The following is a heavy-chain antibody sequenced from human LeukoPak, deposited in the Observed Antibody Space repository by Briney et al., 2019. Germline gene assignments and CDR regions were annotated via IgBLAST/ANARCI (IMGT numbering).Heavy chain of an antibody. CDR1: GDSVSSNSAA. V-gene: IGHV6-1*01. CDR2: TNYRSKCCS. D-gene: IGHD2-15*01. J-gene: IGHJ4*02. CDR3: AGRKCYGQSDLDS. Sequence: SQTLSLTCAISGDSVSSNSAAWNWIRQSPSRGLQWLGRTNYRSKCCSDCAISVKSRIIINPDTSKNQFSLQVNSVTHEDTAVFYCAGRKCYGQSDLDSWGQGTLVTVSS.